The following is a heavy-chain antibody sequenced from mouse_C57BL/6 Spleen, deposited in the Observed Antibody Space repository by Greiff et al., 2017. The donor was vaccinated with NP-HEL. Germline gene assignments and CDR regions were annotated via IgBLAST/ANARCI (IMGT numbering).Heavy chain of an antibody. CDR2: ISYDGSN. J-gene: IGHJ3*01. Sequence: EVQLVESGPGLVKPSQSLSLTCSVTGYSITSGYYWNWIRQFPGNKLEWMGYISYDGSNNYNPSLKNRISITRDTSKNQFFLKLNSVTTEDTATYYCATSYGYGRAWFAYWGQGTLVTVSA. CDR1: GYSITSGYY. V-gene: IGHV3-6*01. D-gene: IGHD2-2*01. CDR3: ATSYGYGRAWFAY.